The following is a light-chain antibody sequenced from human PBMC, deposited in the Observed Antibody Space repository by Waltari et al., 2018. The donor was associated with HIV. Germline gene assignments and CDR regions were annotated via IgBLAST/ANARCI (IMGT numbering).Light chain of an antibody. V-gene: IGKV3-15*01. CDR2: GAS. J-gene: IGKJ4*01. CDR3: HQYNNWPPVT. CDR1: QSVGSN. Sequence: EVVMTQSPATLSVSPGERAPLSCRDSQSVGSNLAWYQQKPGQAPRLLLYGASTRATGVPARFTGSGSGTEFTLTISSLQSEDFAVYYCHQYNNWPPVTFGGGTKVEIK.